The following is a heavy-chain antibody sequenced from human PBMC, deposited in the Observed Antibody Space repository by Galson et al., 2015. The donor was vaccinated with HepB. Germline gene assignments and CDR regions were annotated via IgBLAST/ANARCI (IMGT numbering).Heavy chain of an antibody. V-gene: IGHV1-69*04. D-gene: IGHD2-8*02. CDR1: GGTFSSYA. CDR2: IIPILGIA. Sequence: SVKVSCKASGGTFSSYAISWVRQAPGQGLEWMGRIIPILGIANYAQKFQGRVTITADKSTSTAYMELSSLRSEDTAVYYCATHATLVGGTDYWGQGTLVTVSS. CDR3: ATHATLVGGTDY. J-gene: IGHJ4*02.